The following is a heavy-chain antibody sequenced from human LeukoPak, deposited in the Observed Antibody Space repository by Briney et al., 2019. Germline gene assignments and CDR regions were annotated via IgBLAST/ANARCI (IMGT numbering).Heavy chain of an antibody. CDR3: ARDSAGGASLGATTRWFDP. V-gene: IGHV4-39*07. CDR1: GGSISSSSYY. Sequence: PSETLSLTCTVSGGSISSSSYYWGWIRQPPGKGLEWIGSIYYSGSTYYNPSLKSRVTIPVDTSKNQFSLKLSSVTAADTAVYYCARDSAGGASLGATTRWFDPWGQGTLVTVSS. J-gene: IGHJ5*02. CDR2: IYYSGST. D-gene: IGHD1-26*01.